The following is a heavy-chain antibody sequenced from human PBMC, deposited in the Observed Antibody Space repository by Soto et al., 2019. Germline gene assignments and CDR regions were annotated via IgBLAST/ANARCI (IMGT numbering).Heavy chain of an antibody. CDR3: ARGYYDILTGYGPWFDP. J-gene: IGHJ5*02. CDR1: GGSFSGYY. Sequence: SSETLSLTCAVYGGSFSGYYWSWIRQPPGKGLEWIGEINHSGSTNYNPSLKSRVTISVDTSKNQFSLKLSSVTAADTAVYYCARGYYDILTGYGPWFDPWGQGTLVTVSS. CDR2: INHSGST. D-gene: IGHD3-9*01. V-gene: IGHV4-34*01.